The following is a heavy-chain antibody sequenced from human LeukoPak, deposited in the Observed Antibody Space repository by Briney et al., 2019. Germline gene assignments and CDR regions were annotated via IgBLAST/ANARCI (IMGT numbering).Heavy chain of an antibody. Sequence: GGSLRLSCAASGFTFDDYAVHWVRQAPGKGLEGVSLISGDGGSTYYADSVKGRFTISRDNSKNSLYLQMNSLRTEDTALYYCAKDIAPGYSSGWYFDYWGQGTLVTVSS. CDR3: AKDIAPGYSSGWYFDY. CDR1: GFTFDDYA. CDR2: ISGDGGST. J-gene: IGHJ4*02. D-gene: IGHD6-25*01. V-gene: IGHV3-43*02.